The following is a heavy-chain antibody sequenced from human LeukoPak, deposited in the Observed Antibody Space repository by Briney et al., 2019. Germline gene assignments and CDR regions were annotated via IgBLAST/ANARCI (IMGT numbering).Heavy chain of an antibody. Sequence: GESLKISCKGSGYSFTNYWIGWVRQMPGKGLEWMGIIYPGESDIRYSPSFQGQVTISADKSISTAYLQWSSLKASDTAIYYCGGQVGNNYYAAYFDCWGQGTLVTVSS. J-gene: IGHJ4*02. D-gene: IGHD3-10*01. CDR2: IYPGESDI. CDR1: GYSFTNYW. V-gene: IGHV5-51*01. CDR3: GGQVGNNYYAAYFDC.